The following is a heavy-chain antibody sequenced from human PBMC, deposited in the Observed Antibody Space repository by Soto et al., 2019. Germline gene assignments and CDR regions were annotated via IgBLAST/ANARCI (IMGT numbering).Heavy chain of an antibody. CDR1: GGTFSNYA. D-gene: IGHD2-15*01. V-gene: IGHV1-69*01. CDR2: IIPIFGPP. J-gene: IGHJ4*02. CDR3: ATIADCSGGTCYWALNK. Sequence: QVQLVQSGAEVKKPGSSVKVSCKASGGTFSNYALNWVRQAPGQGLVWMGEIIPIFGPPHYAQKFQGRVTITADESTNTDYMELSRLRSDDTAMYYCATIADCSGGTCYWALNKRGQGTLVTVSS.